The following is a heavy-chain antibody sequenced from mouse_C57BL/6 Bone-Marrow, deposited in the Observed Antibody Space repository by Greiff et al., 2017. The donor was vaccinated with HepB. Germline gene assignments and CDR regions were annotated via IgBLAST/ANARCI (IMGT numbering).Heavy chain of an antibody. V-gene: IGHV1-85*01. D-gene: IGHD2-3*01. Sequence: QVHVKQSGPELVKPGASVKLSCKASGYTFTSYDINWVKQRPGQGLEWIGWIYPRDGSTKYNEKFKGKGTLTVDTSSSTAYMELHSLTSEDSAVYFCARGDGYSYFDYWGQGTTLTVSS. J-gene: IGHJ2*01. CDR1: GYTFTSYD. CDR2: IYPRDGST. CDR3: ARGDGYSYFDY.